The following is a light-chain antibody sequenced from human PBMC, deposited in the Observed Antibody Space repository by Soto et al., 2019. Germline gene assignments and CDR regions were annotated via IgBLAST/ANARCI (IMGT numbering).Light chain of an antibody. CDR2: GAS. J-gene: IGKJ1*01. CDR1: QSVYSN. V-gene: IGKV3-15*01. Sequence: EIVMTQSPATLSVSPGERATLSCRASQSVYSNLAWYQQKPGQAPRLLNYGASSRASRIPVRFSGSGSGTEFTLTISSLQSEDFAVYYCQQYNSWPRTFGQGTKVEIK. CDR3: QQYNSWPRT.